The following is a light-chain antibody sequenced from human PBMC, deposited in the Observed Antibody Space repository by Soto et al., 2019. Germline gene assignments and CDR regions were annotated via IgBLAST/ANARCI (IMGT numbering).Light chain of an antibody. CDR2: AAS. J-gene: IGKJ5*01. V-gene: IGKV3-15*01. CDR3: QQYKNWPIT. CDR1: QSVSSN. Sequence: DKVVTDSPDTVSVSPGERATLSCRASQSVSSNLAWYQQKPGQAPRLLIYAASTRATDIPARFSGSGSGTEFTLTISSLQSEDSAIYYCQQYKNWPITFGQGTRLEIK.